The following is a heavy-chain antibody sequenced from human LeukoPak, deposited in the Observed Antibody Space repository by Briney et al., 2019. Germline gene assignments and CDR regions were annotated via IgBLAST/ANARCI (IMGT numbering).Heavy chain of an antibody. CDR1: GGSISSSSYY. CDR2: IYYSGST. CDR3: ARDSEYYGGTTSQYFQH. J-gene: IGHJ1*01. D-gene: IGHD4-23*01. Sequence: SETLSLTCTVSGGSISSSSYYWGWIRQPPGKGLEWIGSIYYSGSTYYNPSLKSRVTISVDTSKNQFSLKLSSVTAADTAVYYCARDSEYYGGTTSQYFQHWGQGTPVTVSS. V-gene: IGHV4-39*07.